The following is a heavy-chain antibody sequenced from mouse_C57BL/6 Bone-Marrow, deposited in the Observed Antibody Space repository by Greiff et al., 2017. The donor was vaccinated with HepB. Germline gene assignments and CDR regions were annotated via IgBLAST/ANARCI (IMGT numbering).Heavy chain of an antibody. CDR1: GFTFSDYY. Sequence: EVHLVESGGGLVQPGGSLKLSCAASGFTFSDYYMYWVRQTPEKRLEWVAYISNGGGSTYYPDTVKGRFTISRDNAKNTLYLQMSRLKSEDTAMYYCARRIYYYGSSYGYAMDYWGQGTSVTVSS. CDR2: ISNGGGST. V-gene: IGHV5-12*01. CDR3: ARRIYYYGSSYGYAMDY. J-gene: IGHJ4*01. D-gene: IGHD1-1*01.